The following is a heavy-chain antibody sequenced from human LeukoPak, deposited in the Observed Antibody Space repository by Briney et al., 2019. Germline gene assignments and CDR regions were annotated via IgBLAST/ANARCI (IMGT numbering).Heavy chain of an antibody. V-gene: IGHV3-30*02. CDR2: IRYDGSNK. Sequence: PGGSLRLSYAASGFTFRSYGMHWVRQAPGKGLEWVAFIRYDGSNKYYADSVKGRFTISRDNSKNTLYLQTNSLRAEDTAVYYCAKDIDIVVVPAANGNQDYWGQGTLVTVSS. D-gene: IGHD2-2*01. CDR3: AKDIDIVVVPAANGNQDY. CDR1: GFTFRSYG. J-gene: IGHJ4*02.